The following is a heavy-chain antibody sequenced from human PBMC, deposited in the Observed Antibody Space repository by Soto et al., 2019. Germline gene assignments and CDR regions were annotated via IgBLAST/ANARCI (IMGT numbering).Heavy chain of an antibody. CDR1: GFTFSSYG. J-gene: IGHJ4*02. CDR2: IWYDGSNK. V-gene: IGHV3-33*01. Sequence: GGSLRLSCAASGFTFSSYGMHWVRQAPGKGLEWVAVIWYDGSNKYYVDSVKGRFTISRDNSKNTLYLQMNSLRAEDTAMYFCARGNRHYSGSLDYWGQGTLVTVSS. CDR3: ARGNRHYSGSLDY. D-gene: IGHD3-10*01.